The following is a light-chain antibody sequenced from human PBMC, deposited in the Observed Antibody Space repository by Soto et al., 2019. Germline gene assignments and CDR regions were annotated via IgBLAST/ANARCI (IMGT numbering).Light chain of an antibody. CDR1: SSDVGGYNY. CDR2: EVS. Sequence: QPVLTQPASVSGSPGQSITISCTGTSSDVGGYNYVSWYQQHPGKAPKLMIYEVSNRPSGVSNRFSGSKSGNTASLTISGLQAEDEADYYCSSYTSSTPGNVFGTGTKVTVL. J-gene: IGLJ1*01. CDR3: SSYTSSTPGNV. V-gene: IGLV2-14*01.